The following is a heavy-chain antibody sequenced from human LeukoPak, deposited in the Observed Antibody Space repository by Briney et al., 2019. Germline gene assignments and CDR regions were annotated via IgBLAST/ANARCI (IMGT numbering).Heavy chain of an antibody. V-gene: IGHV3-48*01. CDR1: GFTFSNYH. D-gene: IGHD5-24*01. J-gene: IGHJ4*02. CDR3: ARVGDGYEIDY. CDR2: ISSTTTTI. Sequence: GESLRLSCAASGFTFSNYHMHWVRQAPGKGLEWISIISSTTTTIYYADSVKGRFTVSRDNGRNSLFLQMNSLRAEDTAVYYCARVGDGYEIDYWGQGTLVTVSS.